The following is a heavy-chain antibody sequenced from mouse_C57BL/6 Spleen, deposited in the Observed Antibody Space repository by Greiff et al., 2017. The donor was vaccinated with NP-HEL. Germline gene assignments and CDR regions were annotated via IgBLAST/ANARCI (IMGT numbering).Heavy chain of an antibody. CDR2: INPNNGGT. J-gene: IGHJ1*03. Sequence: EVQLQQSGPELVKPGASVKISCKASGYTFTDYYMNWVKQSHGKSLEWIGDINPNNGGTSYNQKFKGKATLTVDKSSSTAYMELRSLTSEDSAVYYCARCVSTMVNWYFDVWGTGTTVTVSS. CDR3: ARCVSTMVNWYFDV. V-gene: IGHV1-26*01. CDR1: GYTFTDYY. D-gene: IGHD2-13*01.